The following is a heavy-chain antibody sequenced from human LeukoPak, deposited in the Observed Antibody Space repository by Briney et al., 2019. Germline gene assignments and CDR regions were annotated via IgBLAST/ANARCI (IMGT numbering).Heavy chain of an antibody. CDR2: INHSGST. D-gene: IGHD3-10*01. V-gene: IGHV4-34*01. J-gene: IGHJ4*02. CDR1: GGSFSGYY. Sequence: PSETLSLTWAVYGGSFSGYYWSWIRQPPGKGLEWIGEINHSGSTNYNPSLKRRVTISVDTSKNQFSLKLSSVTAADTAVYYCASLDYYSSGSFDYWGQGTLVTVSS. CDR3: ASLDYYSSGSFDY.